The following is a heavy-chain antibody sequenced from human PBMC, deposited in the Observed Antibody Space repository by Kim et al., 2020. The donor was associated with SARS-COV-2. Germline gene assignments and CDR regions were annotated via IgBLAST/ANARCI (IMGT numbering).Heavy chain of an antibody. CDR3: ASVSSSESSGWYLDY. Sequence: ASVKVSCKSSGYTFTSYYMHWVRQAPGQGLEWMGIINPSGGSTSCAQKFQGRVTMTRDTSTSTVYMELSSLRSEDTAVYYCASVSSSESSGWYLDYWGQGTLVIVSS. J-gene: IGHJ4*02. CDR1: GYTFTSYY. CDR2: INPSGGST. D-gene: IGHD6-19*01. V-gene: IGHV1-46*01.